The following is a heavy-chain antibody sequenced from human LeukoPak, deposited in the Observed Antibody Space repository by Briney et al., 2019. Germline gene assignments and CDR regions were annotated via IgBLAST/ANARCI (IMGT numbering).Heavy chain of an antibody. CDR3: ARDSYGDANFDS. D-gene: IGHD4-17*01. V-gene: IGHV3-21*04. Sequence: GGSLRLSCAASGFTFSSYSMNWVRQAPGKGLEWVSSISSSSSYIYYADSVKGRFTVSRDISKNAVYLQMNSLRAEDTAVYYCARDSYGDANFDSWGQGTLVTVSS. J-gene: IGHJ4*02. CDR1: GFTFSSYS. CDR2: ISSSSSYI.